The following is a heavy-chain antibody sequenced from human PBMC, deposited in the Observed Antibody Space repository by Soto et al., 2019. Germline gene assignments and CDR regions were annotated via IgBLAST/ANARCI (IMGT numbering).Heavy chain of an antibody. D-gene: IGHD2-8*02. V-gene: IGHV4-31*03. Sequence: KTSETPSLTCTVSGGSISSGGYYWSWIRQHPGKGLEWIGYIYYSGSTYCNPSLKSRVTISVDTSKNQFSLKLTSVTAADTAVYYCARGKITGLFDYWGQGTLVTVSS. CDR2: IYYSGST. CDR1: GGSISSGGYY. CDR3: ARGKITGLFDY. J-gene: IGHJ4*02.